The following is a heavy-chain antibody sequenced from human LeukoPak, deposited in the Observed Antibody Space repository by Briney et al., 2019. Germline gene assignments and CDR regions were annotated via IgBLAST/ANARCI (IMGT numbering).Heavy chain of an antibody. D-gene: IGHD6-19*01. CDR3: AREDGEEYSSGWYKRNYFDN. Sequence: ASETLSLTCTVSGGSISSYYWSWIRQPPGKGLEWSGYIYYSGSTNYNPSLKSRVTISVDTSKNQFSLKLSSVTAADTAVYYCAREDGEEYSSGWYKRNYFDNWGQGTRVTVSS. V-gene: IGHV4-59*12. J-gene: IGHJ4*02. CDR1: GGSISSYY. CDR2: IYYSGST.